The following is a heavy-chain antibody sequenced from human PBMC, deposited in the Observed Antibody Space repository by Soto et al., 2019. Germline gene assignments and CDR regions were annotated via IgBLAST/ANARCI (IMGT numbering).Heavy chain of an antibody. J-gene: IGHJ3*02. CDR2: IYYSGTT. V-gene: IGHV4-31*03. CDR3: ARDESATDAFDI. Sequence: QVQLQESGPGLVKPSQTLSLTCTVSGGSISSGGYYWSWIRQNPGKGLEWIGYIYYSGTTNYNPSLKSRLTISVDTSNNQFSLKLNSMTAADTAVYYCARDESATDAFDIWGQGTMVTVSS. D-gene: IGHD5-12*01. CDR1: GGSISSGGYY.